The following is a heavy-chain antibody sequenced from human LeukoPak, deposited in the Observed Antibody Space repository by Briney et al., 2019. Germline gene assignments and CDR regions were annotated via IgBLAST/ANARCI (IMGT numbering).Heavy chain of an antibody. CDR1: GFTFSRYN. V-gene: IGHV3-21*01. Sequence: GGSLRLSCAGSGFTFSRYNLNWFRKAPRKGLERVSSISGRSNHIFYAGSVKGRFTISRDNAKNSLYLQMNSLGAEDTAVYYCARDAQWLVPEGYYYYMDVWGKGTTVTVSS. CDR3: ARDAQWLVPEGYYYYMDV. CDR2: ISGRSNHI. D-gene: IGHD6-19*01. J-gene: IGHJ6*03.